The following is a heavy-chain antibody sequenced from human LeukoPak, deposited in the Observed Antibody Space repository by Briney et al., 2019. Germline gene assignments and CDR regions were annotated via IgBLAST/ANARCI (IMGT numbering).Heavy chain of an antibody. CDR1: GGTFSSYA. CDR3: ARGIEEDIVVVVAATPAGAFDI. CDR2: IIPIFGTA. Sequence: GASVKVSFKASGGTFSSYAISWVRQPPGQGLEWMGGIIPIFGTANYAQTFQGRVTITADKSTSTAYMELSSLRSEDTAVYYCARGIEEDIVVVVAATPAGAFDIWGQGTMVTVSS. D-gene: IGHD2-15*01. V-gene: IGHV1-69*06. J-gene: IGHJ3*02.